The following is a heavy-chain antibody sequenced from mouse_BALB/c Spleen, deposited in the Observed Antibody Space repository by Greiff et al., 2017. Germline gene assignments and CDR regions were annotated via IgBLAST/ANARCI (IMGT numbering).Heavy chain of an antibody. J-gene: IGHJ4*01. CDR3: ARRGNYDYYAMDY. V-gene: IGHV2-2*02. CDR1: GFSLTSYG. Sequence: QVQLKESGPGLVQPSQSLSITCTVSGFSLTSYGVHWVRQSPGKGLEWLGVIWSGGSTDYNAAFISRLSISKDNSKSQVFFKMNSLQANDTAIYYCARRGNYDYYAMDYWGQGTSVTVSS. CDR2: IWSGGST. D-gene: IGHD2-1*01.